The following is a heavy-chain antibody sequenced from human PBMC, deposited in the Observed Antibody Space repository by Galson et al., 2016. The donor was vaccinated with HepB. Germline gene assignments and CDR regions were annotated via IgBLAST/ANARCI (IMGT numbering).Heavy chain of an antibody. CDR1: GDSISNYY. CDR3: ARSITFGGITVLDS. D-gene: IGHD3-16*01. Sequence: SETLSLTCTVSGDSISNYYWSWIRQSPGKGVEWIGYIYYRGSTNYNPSLKSRVPISVDTSKFQFSLKLSPLTAADTAVYYCARSITFGGITVLDSWGQGTLVTVSS. CDR2: IYYRGST. V-gene: IGHV4-59*01. J-gene: IGHJ4*02.